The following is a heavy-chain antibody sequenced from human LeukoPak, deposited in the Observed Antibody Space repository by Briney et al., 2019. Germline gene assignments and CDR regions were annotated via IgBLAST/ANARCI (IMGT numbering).Heavy chain of an antibody. Sequence: SVKVSCKASGGTFSSYAISWVRQAPGQGLEWMGGIIPIFGTANYAQKFRGRVTITTDESTSTAYMELSSLRSEDTAVYYCARDQDSSSGWFDPWGQGTLVTVSS. CDR2: IIPIFGTA. CDR3: ARDQDSSSGWFDP. D-gene: IGHD6-6*01. CDR1: GGTFSSYA. V-gene: IGHV1-69*05. J-gene: IGHJ5*02.